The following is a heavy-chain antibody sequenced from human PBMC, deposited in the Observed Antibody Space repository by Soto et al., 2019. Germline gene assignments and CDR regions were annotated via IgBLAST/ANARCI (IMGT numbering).Heavy chain of an antibody. CDR2: ISSASYTS. D-gene: IGHD3-22*01. J-gene: IGHJ4*02. Sequence: PGGSLRLSCAASGFTFTTYSMNWVRQAPGKGLEWISYISSASYTSHYADSVKGRFTISRDNAKNSLYLQMNSLRDEDTAVYYCARSLGASGYPFDYWGQGTQVTVSS. V-gene: IGHV3-48*02. CDR3: ARSLGASGYPFDY. CDR1: GFTFTTYS.